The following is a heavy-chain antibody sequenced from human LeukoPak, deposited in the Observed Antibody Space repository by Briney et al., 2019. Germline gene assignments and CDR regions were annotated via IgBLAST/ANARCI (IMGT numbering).Heavy chain of an antibody. D-gene: IGHD6-19*01. CDR2: INSDGSST. CDR3: ATHSKADTSGWYYFDY. CDR1: GFTFSRYC. J-gene: IGHJ4*02. Sequence: GGSLRLSCAASGFTFSRYCMHWVRQAPGKGLVWVSHINSDGSSTSYADSVKGRFTVSRDNAKNTLYLQMNSLRAEDSAVYYCATHSKADTSGWYYFDYWGQGTLVTVSS. V-gene: IGHV3-74*01.